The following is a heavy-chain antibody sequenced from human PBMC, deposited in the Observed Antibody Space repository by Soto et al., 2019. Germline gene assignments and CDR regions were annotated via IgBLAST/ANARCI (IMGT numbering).Heavy chain of an antibody. CDR1: GVTFSSYA. D-gene: IGHD3-22*01. V-gene: IGHV3-23*01. Sequence: SGGSLRLSCAASGVTFSSYAMSWVRQAPGKGLEWVSAISGSGGSKYYADSVKGRFTISRDNSKNTLYLQMNSLRAEDTAVYYCAKASGRVTMIVVAWEYYFDYWGQGTLVTVSS. CDR3: AKASGRVTMIVVAWEYYFDY. CDR2: ISGSGGSK. J-gene: IGHJ4*02.